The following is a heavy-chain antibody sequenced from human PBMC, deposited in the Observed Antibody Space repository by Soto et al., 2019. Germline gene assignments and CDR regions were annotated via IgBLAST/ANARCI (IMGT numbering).Heavy chain of an antibody. Sequence: QTGGSLRLSCAASGFTFSSYWMSWVRQAPGKGLEWVANIKQDGSEKYYVDSVKGRFTISRDNAKNSLYLQMNSLRAEDTAVYYCARDSTSGYYFGYYYYGMDVWGQGTTVTVSS. J-gene: IGHJ6*02. CDR2: IKQDGSEK. V-gene: IGHV3-7*01. CDR1: GFTFSSYW. CDR3: ARDSTSGYYFGYYYYGMDV. D-gene: IGHD3-22*01.